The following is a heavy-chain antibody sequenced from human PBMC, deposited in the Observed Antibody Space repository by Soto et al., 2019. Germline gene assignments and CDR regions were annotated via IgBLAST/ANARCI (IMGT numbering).Heavy chain of an antibody. CDR3: AKDSYCSGGSCYYDFDY. Sequence: GGSLRLSCAASGFTFSSYGMHWVRQAPGKGLEWVAVISYDGSNKYYADSVKGRFTISRDNSKNTLYLQMNSLRAEDTAVYYCAKDSYCSGGSCYYDFDYWGQGTLVTVSS. J-gene: IGHJ4*02. V-gene: IGHV3-30*18. CDR1: GFTFSSYG. D-gene: IGHD2-15*01. CDR2: ISYDGSNK.